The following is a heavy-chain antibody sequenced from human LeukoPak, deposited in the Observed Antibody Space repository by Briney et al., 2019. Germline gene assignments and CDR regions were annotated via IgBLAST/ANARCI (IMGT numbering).Heavy chain of an antibody. CDR2: IYHSGST. CDR1: GYSISRGYY. CDR3: ASLTVPGTPPGY. D-gene: IGHD6-19*01. J-gene: IGHJ4*02. V-gene: IGHV4-38-2*01. Sequence: SETLSLTCAVSGYSISRGYYWGCIRLPPGKGLEWIGTIYHSGSTYYNPSLKSRVTISIDTSKNQFSLKLSSVTAADTAVYYCASLTVPGTPPGYCGQGSLVTVSS.